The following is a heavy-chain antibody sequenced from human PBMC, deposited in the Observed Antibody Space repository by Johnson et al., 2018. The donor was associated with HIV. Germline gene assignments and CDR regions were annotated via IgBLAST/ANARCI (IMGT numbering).Heavy chain of an antibody. J-gene: IGHJ3*02. Sequence: QVQLVESGGGLVKPGGSLILSCAASGFTFSSYAMHWVRQAPGKGLEWVAVISYDGSDKYYADSVKGRFTISRDRSKNTLYLQMNSLRAEDTAVYYCATLGGMVTTRAIAQPHDAFDIWGQGTMVTVSS. D-gene: IGHD4-17*01. CDR1: GFTFSSYA. V-gene: IGHV3-30*14. CDR2: ISYDGSDK. CDR3: ATLGGMVTTRAIAQPHDAFDI.